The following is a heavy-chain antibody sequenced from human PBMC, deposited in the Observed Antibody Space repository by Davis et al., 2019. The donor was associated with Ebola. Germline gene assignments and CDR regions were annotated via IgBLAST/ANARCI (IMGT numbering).Heavy chain of an antibody. J-gene: IGHJ6*04. CDR1: GLSFTTYD. Sequence: GESLKISCAASGLSFTTYDMNWVRRAPGKGLEWISYISSYGTIIYYADSVKGRFTISRDNGKNSLFLQMDGLRAEDTAVYYCAKDLGIAVAGQIYYYYYGMDVWGKGTTVTVSS. CDR2: ISSYGTII. CDR3: AKDLGIAVAGQIYYYYYGMDV. D-gene: IGHD6-19*01. V-gene: IGHV3-48*01.